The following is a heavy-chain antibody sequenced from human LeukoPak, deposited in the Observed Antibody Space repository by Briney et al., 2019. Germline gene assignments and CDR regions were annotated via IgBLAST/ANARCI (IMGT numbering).Heavy chain of an antibody. Sequence: SETLSLTCAVSGGSISSGGYSWSWIRQPPGKGLEWIGYIYHSGSTYYNPSLKSRVTTSVDRSKNQFSLKLSSVTAADTAVYYCASTLSGPNFDYWGQGTLVTVSS. V-gene: IGHV4-30-2*01. D-gene: IGHD3-10*01. J-gene: IGHJ4*02. CDR1: GGSISSGGYS. CDR2: IYHSGST. CDR3: ASTLSGPNFDY.